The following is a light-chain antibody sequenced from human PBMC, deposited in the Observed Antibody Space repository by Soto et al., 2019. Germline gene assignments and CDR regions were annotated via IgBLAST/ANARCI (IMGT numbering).Light chain of an antibody. J-gene: IGKJ5*01. CDR2: GAS. CDR3: QQYNNWPPT. CDR1: QSVSSN. Sequence: IVMTQSPATLSVSPGERATLSCRASQSVSSNLAWYQQKPGQAPRLLIYGASTRATGIPARFSGSGSGTEITLTISSLQSEDFAVYYCQQYNNWPPTFGQGTRLEIK. V-gene: IGKV3-15*01.